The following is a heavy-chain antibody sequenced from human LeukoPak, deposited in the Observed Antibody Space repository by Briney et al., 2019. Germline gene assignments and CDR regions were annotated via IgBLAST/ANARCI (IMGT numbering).Heavy chain of an antibody. Sequence: PGGSLRLSCAASGFTFSSYGMHWVRQAPGKGLEWVAVISYDGSNKYYADSVKGRFTISRDNSKNTLYLQMNSLRAEDTAVYYCAKDVKEIQLWPTFFDPWGQGTLVTVSS. J-gene: IGHJ5*02. V-gene: IGHV3-30*18. CDR1: GFTFSSYG. D-gene: IGHD5-18*01. CDR2: ISYDGSNK. CDR3: AKDVKEIQLWPTFFDP.